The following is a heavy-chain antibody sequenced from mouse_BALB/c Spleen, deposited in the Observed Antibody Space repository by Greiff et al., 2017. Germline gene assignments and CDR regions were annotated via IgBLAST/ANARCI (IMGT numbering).Heavy chain of an antibody. J-gene: IGHJ2*01. CDR3: ARDRYGSHYFDY. CDR1: GFTFSSYA. D-gene: IGHD1-1*01. V-gene: IGHV5-9-4*01. Sequence: EVKVVESGGGLVKPGGSLKLSCAASGFTFSSYAMSWVRQSPEKRLEWVAEISSGGSYTYYPDTVTGRFTISRDNAKNTLYLEMSSLRSEDTAMYYCARDRYGSHYFDYWGQGTTLTVSS. CDR2: ISSGGSYT.